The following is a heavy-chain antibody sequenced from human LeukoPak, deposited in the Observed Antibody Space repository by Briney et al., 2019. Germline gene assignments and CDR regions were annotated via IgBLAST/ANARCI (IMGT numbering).Heavy chain of an antibody. D-gene: IGHD3-9*01. CDR1: GGSFSGYY. V-gene: IGHV4-34*01. J-gene: IGHJ4*02. Sequence: NPSETLSLTCAVYGGSFSGYYWSWIRQPPGKGLEWIGEINHSGSTNYNPSLKSRVTIPVDTSKNQFSLKLSSVTAADTAVYYCATSGGILTGYHDWGQGTLVTVSS. CDR2: INHSGST. CDR3: ATSGGILTGYHD.